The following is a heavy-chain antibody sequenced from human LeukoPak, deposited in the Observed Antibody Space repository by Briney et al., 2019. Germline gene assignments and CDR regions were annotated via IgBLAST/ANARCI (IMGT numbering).Heavy chain of an antibody. V-gene: IGHV3-23*01. CDR1: GFSFSSYA. Sequence: GGSLRLSCAASGFSFSSYAMSWVRQTPGRGLEWVSVISGSGGSTDYADSVKGRITVSRDNSKNTLYLQMNSLRAEDTAVYYCAKAEVGATYGMDVWGQGTTVTVSS. CDR3: AKAEVGATYGMDV. CDR2: ISGSGGST. D-gene: IGHD1-26*01. J-gene: IGHJ6*02.